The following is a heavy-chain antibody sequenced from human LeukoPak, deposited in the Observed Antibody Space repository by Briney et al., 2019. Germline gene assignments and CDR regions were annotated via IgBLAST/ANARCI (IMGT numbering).Heavy chain of an antibody. V-gene: IGHV4-61*08. CDR3: ARGIRGSYCSGGSCYRNQFFDY. Sequence: ASQTLSLTCTVSGGSISSGGYYWSWIRQPPGKGLEWIGYIYYSGSTNYNPSLKSRVTISVDTSKNQFSLKLSSVTAADTAVYYCARGIRGSYCSGGSCYRNQFFDYWGQGTLVTVSS. CDR1: GGSISSGGYY. J-gene: IGHJ4*02. D-gene: IGHD2-15*01. CDR2: IYYSGST.